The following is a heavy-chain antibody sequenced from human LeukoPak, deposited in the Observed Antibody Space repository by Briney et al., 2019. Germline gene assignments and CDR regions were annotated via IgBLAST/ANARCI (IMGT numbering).Heavy chain of an antibody. J-gene: IGHJ4*02. V-gene: IGHV3-7*01. CDR3: VRDRDGYNY. CDR1: GFTFSSYW. Sequence: GGSLRLSCAASGFTFSSYWMNWVRQAPGKGLEGVANIKQDRSEIYYVDSVKGRFTISRDNAKNSLYLQMNSLRAEDTAVYYCVRDRDGYNYWGQGTLVTVSS. D-gene: IGHD5-24*01. CDR2: IKQDRSEI.